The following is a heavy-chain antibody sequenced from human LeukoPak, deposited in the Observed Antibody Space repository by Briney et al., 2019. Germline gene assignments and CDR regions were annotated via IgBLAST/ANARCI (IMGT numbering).Heavy chain of an antibody. CDR3: ARVKSSGFYFDY. J-gene: IGHJ4*02. Sequence: PSETLSLTCTVACGSISSYYWSWIRQPPGKGLEWIGYIYYSGSTNYNPSLKSRVTISVDTYKNQFSLKLSSVTAAATAVYYCARVKSSGFYFDYWGQGTLVTVSS. V-gene: IGHV4-59*01. CDR2: IYYSGST. CDR1: CGSISSYY. D-gene: IGHD6-19*01.